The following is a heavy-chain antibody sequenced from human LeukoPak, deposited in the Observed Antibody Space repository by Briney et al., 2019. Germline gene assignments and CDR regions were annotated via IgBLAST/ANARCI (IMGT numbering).Heavy chain of an antibody. CDR1: VFTFSSYA. V-gene: IGHV3-23*01. J-gene: IGHJ4*02. CDR2: ISVSGGST. D-gene: IGHD2-15*01. Sequence: GGSLRLSCAASVFTFSSYAMSWVRQAPGKGLEWVSAISVSGGSTYYADSVKGRFTISRDNSKNTLYLQMTSLRAEETAVYYCAKSLGYCSGGSCYWGQGTLVTVSS. CDR3: AKSLGYCSGGSCY.